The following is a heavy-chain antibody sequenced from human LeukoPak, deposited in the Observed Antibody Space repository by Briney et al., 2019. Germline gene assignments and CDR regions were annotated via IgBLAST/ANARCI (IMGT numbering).Heavy chain of an antibody. V-gene: IGHV3-53*01. CDR2: TYSDDKT. CDR1: GFTATDNY. CDR3: ARDSGYDPGPFDY. D-gene: IGHD5-12*01. Sequence: GGSLRLSCAASGFTATDNYMNWVRQAPGKGLEWVSITYSDDKTYYADSVKGRFTISRDNSKNTIYLQMNSLRAEDTAVYYCARDSGYDPGPFDYWGQGALVTVSS. J-gene: IGHJ4*02.